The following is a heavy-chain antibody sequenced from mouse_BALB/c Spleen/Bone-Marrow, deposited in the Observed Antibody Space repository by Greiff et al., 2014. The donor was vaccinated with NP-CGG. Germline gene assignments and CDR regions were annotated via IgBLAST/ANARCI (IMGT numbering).Heavy chain of an antibody. J-gene: IGHJ1*01. CDR1: GYTFTDYV. Sequence: QVQLKQSGPELVKPGASVKMSCKASGYTFTDYVISWVKQRTGQGLEWIGEIYPGSGSTYYNEKFKGKATLTADKSSNTAYMQLSSLTSGDSAVYFCARYYDYDWYFDVWGAGTTVTVSS. V-gene: IGHV1-77*01. D-gene: IGHD2-4*01. CDR3: ARYYDYDWYFDV. CDR2: IYPGSGST.